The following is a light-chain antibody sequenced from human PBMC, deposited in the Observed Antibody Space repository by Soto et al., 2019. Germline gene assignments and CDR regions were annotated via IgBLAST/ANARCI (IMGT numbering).Light chain of an antibody. J-gene: IGKJ5*01. V-gene: IGKV1-9*01. CDR3: QQLKSNLIT. CDR2: AAS. Sequence: DIQLTQSPSFLSASVGDRVTITCRASQGINSYLAWYQQKPGKAPKLLIYAASTLQSGVPSRFSGSGSGTEFTLTISSLQPEDFATYYCQQLKSNLITFGQGTRLEIK. CDR1: QGINSY.